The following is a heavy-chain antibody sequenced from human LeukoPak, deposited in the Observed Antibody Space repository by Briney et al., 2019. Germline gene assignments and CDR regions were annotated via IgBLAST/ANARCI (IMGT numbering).Heavy chain of an antibody. CDR1: GGSISDKTYC. J-gene: IGHJ6*03. CDR2: IYYSGST. Sequence: SETLSLTCTVSGGSISDKTYCWGWIRQPPGKGLEWIGSIYYSGSTFYNPSLKSRVTISVDTSKNQLSLRLNSVTAADTALYYCARGGGGSSWYMALSYYYYYMDVWGKGTTVTISS. V-gene: IGHV4-39*01. D-gene: IGHD6-13*01. CDR3: ARGGGGSSWYMALSYYYYYMDV.